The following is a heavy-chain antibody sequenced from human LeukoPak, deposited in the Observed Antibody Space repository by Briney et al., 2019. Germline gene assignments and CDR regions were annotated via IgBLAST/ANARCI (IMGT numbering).Heavy chain of an antibody. V-gene: IGHV4-31*03. Sequence: SQTLSLTCTVSGGSISSGGYYWSRIRQHPGKGLEWIGYIYYSGSTYYNPSLKSRVTISVDTSKNQFSLKLSSVTAADTAVYYCAREGVGYCSGGSCYSDAFDIWGQGTMVTVSS. CDR2: IYYSGST. CDR3: AREGVGYCSGGSCYSDAFDI. J-gene: IGHJ3*02. CDR1: GGSISSGGYY. D-gene: IGHD2-15*01.